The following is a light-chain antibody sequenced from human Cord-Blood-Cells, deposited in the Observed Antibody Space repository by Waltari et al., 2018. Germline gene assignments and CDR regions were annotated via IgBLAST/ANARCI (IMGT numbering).Light chain of an antibody. V-gene: IGKV2D-29*02. CDR2: EVS. CDR1: QSRLHSDGNPY. CDR3: MQSIQLPPS. J-gene: IGKJ3*01. Sequence: DIVMTQPPLPLSVTPGQPASISFKSSQSRLHSDGNPYLYWYLQKPGQSPPLLIYEVSNRFSEVPDSFSGSGSGTDFTLKISRVEAEDVGVYYCMQSIQLPPSFGPGTKVDIK.